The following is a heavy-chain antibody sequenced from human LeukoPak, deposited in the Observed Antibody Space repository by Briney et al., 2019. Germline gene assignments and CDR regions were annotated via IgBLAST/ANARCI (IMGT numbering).Heavy chain of an antibody. D-gene: IGHD1-14*01. CDR2: INPNNGDT. CDR3: AREIPSTINGFDI. CDR1: GYTFTGYY. J-gene: IGHJ3*02. Sequence: GASVKVSCKASGYTFTGYYMHWPRQAPGQGLEWMGWINPNNGDTKYAQKFQGRVTMTRDTSISTAYMELSRMTSDDTAVYYCAREIPSTINGFDIWGQGTVITVSS. V-gene: IGHV1-2*02.